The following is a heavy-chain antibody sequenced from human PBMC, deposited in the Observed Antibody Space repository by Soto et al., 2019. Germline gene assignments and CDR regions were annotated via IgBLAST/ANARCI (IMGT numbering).Heavy chain of an antibody. Sequence: QVQLVQSGAEVKKPGASVKVSCEASGYTFIGFHLHWVRQAPGQGLEWVRWINPKSGATYYAQKFQGRATMTRDTSINTVYMELSRLTSDDTAVYYCSKGLWTVGHCSGGSCYDGMDVWGQGTTVTVSS. CDR3: SKGLWTVGHCSGGSCYDGMDV. CDR2: INPKSGAT. J-gene: IGHJ6*02. V-gene: IGHV1-2*02. D-gene: IGHD2-15*01. CDR1: GYTFIGFH.